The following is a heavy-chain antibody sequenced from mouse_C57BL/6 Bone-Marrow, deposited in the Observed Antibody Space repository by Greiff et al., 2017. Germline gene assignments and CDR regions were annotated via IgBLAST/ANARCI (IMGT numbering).Heavy chain of an antibody. V-gene: IGHV1-69*01. J-gene: IGHJ2*01. CDR2: IDPSDSYT. D-gene: IGHD2-3*01. Sequence: QVQLQQPGAELVMPGASVKLSCKASGYTFTSYWMHWVKPRPGQGLEWIGEIDPSDSYTNSNQKFKGKSTLTVDKSSSTAYMQLSSLTSEDSAVYYSARDDGYYDYFDYGGQGTTLTVSA. CDR1: GYTFTSYW. CDR3: ARDDGYYDYFDY.